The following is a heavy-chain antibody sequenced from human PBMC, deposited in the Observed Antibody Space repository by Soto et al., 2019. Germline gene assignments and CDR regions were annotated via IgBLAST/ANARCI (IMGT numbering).Heavy chain of an antibody. J-gene: IGHJ6*02. CDR2: IYYSGST. V-gene: IGHV4-59*03. D-gene: IGHD6-13*01. Sequence: PSETLSLTCTVSGGSISSYYWSWIRQPPGKGLEWIGYIYYSGSTNYNPSLKSRVTITRDMSTSTAYMELSSLRSEDTAVYYCAAGYSSSYIPYYYYYGMDVWGQGTTVTVSS. CDR3: AAGYSSSYIPYYYYYGMDV. CDR1: GGSISSYY.